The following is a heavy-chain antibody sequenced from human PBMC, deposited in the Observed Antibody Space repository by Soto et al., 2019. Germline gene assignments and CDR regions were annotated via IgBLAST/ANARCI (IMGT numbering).Heavy chain of an antibody. Sequence: SVKVSCNASGGSLISYAIIWVRQAPGQGLEWMGGIIPIFGTANYAQKFQGRVTITADESTSTAYMELSSLRSEDTAVYYCARDHLGESKPYYGMDVWGQGTTVTVSS. CDR1: GGSLISYA. D-gene: IGHD3-10*01. V-gene: IGHV1-69*01. CDR2: IIPIFGTA. CDR3: ARDHLGESKPYYGMDV. J-gene: IGHJ6*02.